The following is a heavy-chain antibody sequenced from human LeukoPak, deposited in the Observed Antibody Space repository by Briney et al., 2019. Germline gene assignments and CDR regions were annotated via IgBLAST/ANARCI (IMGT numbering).Heavy chain of an antibody. J-gene: IGHJ4*02. V-gene: IGHV3-74*01. CDR1: GFIFSSKW. CDR3: ARDLPISDSSGYYLDY. D-gene: IGHD3-22*01. Sequence: GGSLRLSCAASGFIFSSKWIHWVRQAPGKGLEWVSRIDNGGSYTSYADSVKGRSTISRDNAKNTLYLQMNSLRAEDTAVYYCARDLPISDSSGYYLDYWGQGTVVTVSS. CDR2: IDNGGSYT.